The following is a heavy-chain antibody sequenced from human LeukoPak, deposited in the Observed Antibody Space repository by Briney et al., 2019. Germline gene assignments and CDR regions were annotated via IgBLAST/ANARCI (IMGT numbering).Heavy chain of an antibody. J-gene: IGHJ4*02. CDR1: GFSFSTYS. Sequence: QPGGSLRLSCAASGFSFSTYSMNWVRQAPGKGLDWVSYIVGSSSTIYYADSVKGRFTISRDNAKNSLYLQMDSLRAEDTAVYYCATDSPETAAFDYWGQGTLVTVSS. V-gene: IGHV3-48*04. D-gene: IGHD1-1*01. CDR3: ATDSPETAAFDY. CDR2: IVGSSSTI.